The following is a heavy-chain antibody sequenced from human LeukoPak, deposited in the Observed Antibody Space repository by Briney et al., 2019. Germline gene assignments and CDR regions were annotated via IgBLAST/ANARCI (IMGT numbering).Heavy chain of an antibody. CDR1: GGTFSSYA. V-gene: IGHV1-69*04. Sequence: GASVKVSCKASGGTFSSYAISWVRQAPGQGLEWMGRIIPILGIANYAQKFQGRVTITADKSTSTAYMELSSLRSEDTAVYYCASPRGGITGPTGLGYWGQGTLVTVSS. CDR2: IIPILGIA. D-gene: IGHD1-20*01. CDR3: ASPRGGITGPTGLGY. J-gene: IGHJ4*02.